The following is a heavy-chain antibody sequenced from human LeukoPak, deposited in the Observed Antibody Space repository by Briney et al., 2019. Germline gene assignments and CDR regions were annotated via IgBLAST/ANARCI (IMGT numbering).Heavy chain of an antibody. V-gene: IGHV1-2*02. D-gene: IGHD6-19*01. CDR1: GYVFTDYY. Sequence: ASVKVSCKASGYVFTDYYIHWVRQAPGQGLEWMGWINPYSGGTNYAQKFRGRVTMTRDTSISTAYMELSSLRSEDTAVYYCARASSSGWKTYYYYMDVWGKGTTVTVSS. J-gene: IGHJ6*03. CDR2: INPYSGGT. CDR3: ARASSSGWKTYYYYMDV.